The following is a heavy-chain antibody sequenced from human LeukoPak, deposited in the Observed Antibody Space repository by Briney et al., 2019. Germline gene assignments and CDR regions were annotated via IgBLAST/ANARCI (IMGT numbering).Heavy chain of an antibody. CDR2: ISYDGSNK. CDR3: ARVLLPHSGWYPFDY. CDR1: GFTFSSYA. D-gene: IGHD6-19*01. Sequence: GGSLRLSCAASGFTFSSYAMHWVRQAPGKGLEWVAVISYDGSNKYYADSVKGRFTISRDNSKNTLYLQMNSLRAEDTAVYYCARVLLPHSGWYPFDYWGQGTLVTVSS. V-gene: IGHV3-30*04. J-gene: IGHJ4*02.